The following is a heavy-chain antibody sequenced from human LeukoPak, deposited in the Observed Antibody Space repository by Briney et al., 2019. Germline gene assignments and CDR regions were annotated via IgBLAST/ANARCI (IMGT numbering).Heavy chain of an antibody. CDR3: ATIDDSSGHYYFAY. V-gene: IGHV4-4*02. J-gene: IGHJ4*02. Sequence: SETLSLTCAVSGGSISSSNWWSWVRQPPGKGLEWIGEIYHSGSTNYNPSLKSRVTISVDKSKSQFSLKLSSVTAADTAVYYCATIDDSSGHYYFAYWGQGTLVTVSS. CDR1: GGSISSSNW. D-gene: IGHD3-22*01. CDR2: IYHSGST.